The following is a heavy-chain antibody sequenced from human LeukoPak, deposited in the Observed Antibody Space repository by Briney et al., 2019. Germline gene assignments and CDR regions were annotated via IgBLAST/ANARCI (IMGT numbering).Heavy chain of an antibody. Sequence: SGPALVKPTQTLTLTCSFSGFSLTSRGMCVSWIRQPPGQALEWLARIDWDDDKHYTTSLKTRLTISKDTSKNQVVLTMTDMDPLDTATYYCARMVVSAAKGNYSDHWGQGTLVTVSS. CDR1: GFSLTSRGMC. V-gene: IGHV2-70*11. J-gene: IGHJ4*02. D-gene: IGHD2-2*01. CDR2: IDWDDDK. CDR3: ARMVVSAAKGNYSDH.